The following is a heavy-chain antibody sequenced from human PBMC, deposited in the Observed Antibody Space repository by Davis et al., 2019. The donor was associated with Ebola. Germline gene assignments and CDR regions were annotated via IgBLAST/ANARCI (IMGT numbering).Heavy chain of an antibody. CDR1: GGSISSGDYY. Sequence: MPSETLSLTCTVSGGSISSGDYYWSWIRQPPGKGLEWIGYLYYSGSTYYNPSLKSRVTISLDTSKNQFSLKLSSVTAADTAVYYCARNPSYYYDSSYYYGMDVWGQGTTVTVSS. V-gene: IGHV4-30-4*01. CDR3: ARNPSYYYDSSYYYGMDV. J-gene: IGHJ6*02. CDR2: LYYSGST. D-gene: IGHD3-22*01.